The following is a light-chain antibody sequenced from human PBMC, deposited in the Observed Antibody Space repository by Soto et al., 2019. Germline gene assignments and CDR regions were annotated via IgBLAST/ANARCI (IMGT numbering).Light chain of an antibody. J-gene: IGLJ3*02. V-gene: IGLV2-8*01. CDR1: SSDIGGYNY. CDR3: SSYAGSNNWM. Sequence: QSALTQPPSASGSPGQSVTISCTGTSSDIGGYNYVSWYQHHPGKAPKLMISEVSKRPSGVPNRFSGSKSDNTASLTVSGHQAEDEADYYCSSYAGSNNWMFGGGTKLTVL. CDR2: EVS.